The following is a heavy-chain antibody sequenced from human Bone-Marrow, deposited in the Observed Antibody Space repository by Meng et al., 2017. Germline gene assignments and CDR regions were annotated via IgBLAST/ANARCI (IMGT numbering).Heavy chain of an antibody. CDR3: ARDWDGYNYDEL. CDR1: GGSINSGRDL. CDR2: VYNSGNT. J-gene: IGHJ4*01. V-gene: IGHV4-61*02. Sequence: LRLSCTVSGGSINSGRDLWGWIRQPAGKGLEWIGRVYNSGNTHYNPSLESRVTISIDTFKNVFSLTLTSVTAADTAVYYCARDWDGYNYDELWGHGILVTVSS. D-gene: IGHD5-24*01.